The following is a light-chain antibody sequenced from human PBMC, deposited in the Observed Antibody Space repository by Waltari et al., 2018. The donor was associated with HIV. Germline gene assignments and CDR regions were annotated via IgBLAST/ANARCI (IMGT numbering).Light chain of an antibody. Sequence: QSVLTQPPSVSAAPRQKVTISCSGPSSNIGNNFVPWYQQLPGTAPKLLIYDNNKRPSGIPDRFSGSKSGTSATLGITGLQTGDEADYFCATWDRSLSRVIFGGGTRLTVL. J-gene: IGLJ2*01. CDR2: DNN. CDR1: SSNIGNNF. V-gene: IGLV1-51*01. CDR3: ATWDRSLSRVI.